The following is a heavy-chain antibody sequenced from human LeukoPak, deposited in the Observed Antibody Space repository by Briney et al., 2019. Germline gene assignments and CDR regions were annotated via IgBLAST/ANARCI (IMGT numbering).Heavy chain of an antibody. V-gene: IGHV3-21*01. CDR2: ISSSSSYI. CDR1: GFTFDSYS. J-gene: IGHJ1*01. CDR3: ARGTVMVAEYFQH. Sequence: GGSLRLSCAASGFTFDSYSMNWVRQAPGKGLEWVSSISSSSSYICYADSVKGRFTISRDNAKNSLYLQMNSLRAEDTAVYYCARGTVMVAEYFQHWGQGTLVTVSS. D-gene: IGHD4-17*01.